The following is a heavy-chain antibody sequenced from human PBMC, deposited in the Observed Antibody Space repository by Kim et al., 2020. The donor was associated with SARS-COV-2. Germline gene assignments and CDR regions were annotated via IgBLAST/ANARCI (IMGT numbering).Heavy chain of an antibody. D-gene: IGHD3-10*01. Sequence: ADSVKGRFTISRDNSKNSLYLQMNSLRAEDTALYYCAKSMVRGVSPELDYWGQGTLVTVSS. V-gene: IGHV3-43D*03. CDR3: AKSMVRGVSPELDY. J-gene: IGHJ4*02.